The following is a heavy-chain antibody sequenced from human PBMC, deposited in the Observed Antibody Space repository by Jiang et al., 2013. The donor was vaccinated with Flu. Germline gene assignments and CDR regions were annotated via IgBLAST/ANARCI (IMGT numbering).Heavy chain of an antibody. CDR1: VGSISRYQ. V-gene: IGHV4-4*07. Sequence: GPGLVKASETLSLTCSLSVGSISRYQWNWIRKPAGKGLEWIGRIWSGDNANPRYNPIFRGRVTMSVDKSKNQFYLSLNSVTAADTAVYYCARETHWYETYYVGSGRYGMDVWGPGTTVTVAS. J-gene: IGHJ6*02. CDR2: IWSGDNANP. CDR3: ARETHWYETYYVGSGRYGMDV. D-gene: IGHD3-10*01.